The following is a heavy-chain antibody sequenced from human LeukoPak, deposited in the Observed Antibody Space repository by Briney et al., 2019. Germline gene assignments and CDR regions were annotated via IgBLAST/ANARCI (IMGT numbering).Heavy chain of an antibody. CDR3: ASVTAYYDILTGYFGP. CDR1: GGSISSSSYY. J-gene: IGHJ5*02. CDR2: IYYSGST. V-gene: IGHV4-39*01. D-gene: IGHD3-9*01. Sequence: SETLSLTCTASGGSISSSSYYWGWIRQPPGKGLEWIGSIYYSGSTYYNPSLKSRVTISVDTSKNQFSLKLSSVTAADTAVYYCASVTAYYDILTGYFGPWGQGTLVTVSS.